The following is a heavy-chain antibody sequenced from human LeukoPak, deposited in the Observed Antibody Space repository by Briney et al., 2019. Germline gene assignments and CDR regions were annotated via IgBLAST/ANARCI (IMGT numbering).Heavy chain of an antibody. CDR2: IKQDGSEK. CDR3: AREYYDFWSGLYK. J-gene: IGHJ4*02. Sequence: PGGSLRLFCAASGFTFSSYCMSWVRQAPGKGLEWVANIKQDGSEKYYVDSVKGRFTISRDNAKNSLYLQMNSLRAEDTAVYYCAREYYDFWSGLYKWGQGTLVTVSS. D-gene: IGHD3-3*01. CDR1: GFTFSSYC. V-gene: IGHV3-7*01.